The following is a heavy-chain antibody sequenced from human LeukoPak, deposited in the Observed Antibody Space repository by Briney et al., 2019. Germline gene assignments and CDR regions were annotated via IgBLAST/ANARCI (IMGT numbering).Heavy chain of an antibody. CDR2: ISYDGSNE. CDR1: GFTFSTYG. V-gene: IGHV3-30*03. J-gene: IGHJ4*02. CDR3: ARDLGVGAYLLFDYISSGLDS. D-gene: IGHD6-6*01. Sequence: GGSLRLSCAASGFTFSTYGMHWVRQAPGKGLEWVAVISYDGSNEYFVDSVKGRFTISRDNSRNILFLQMNSLRPEDTAVYYCARDLGVGAYLLFDYISSGLDSWGQGTLVTVSS.